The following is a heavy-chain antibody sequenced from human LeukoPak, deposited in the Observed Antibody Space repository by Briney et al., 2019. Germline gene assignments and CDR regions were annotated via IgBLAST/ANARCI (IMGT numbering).Heavy chain of an antibody. CDR3: ARTRKVVIITEGLDYYYYMDV. V-gene: IGHV1-8*03. CDR1: GYTLNNYD. CDR2: MNPNSGNT. D-gene: IGHD3-22*01. Sequence: GASVKVSCKASGYTLNNYDINWVRQATGQGLEWMGWMNPNSGNTGYAQKFQGRVTITRNTSISTAYMELSSLRSEDTAVYYCARTRKVVIITEGLDYYYYMDVWGKGTTVTVSS. J-gene: IGHJ6*03.